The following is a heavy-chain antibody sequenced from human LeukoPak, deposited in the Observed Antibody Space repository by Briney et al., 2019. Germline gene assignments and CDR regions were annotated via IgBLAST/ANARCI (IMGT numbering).Heavy chain of an antibody. CDR2: IWYDGSNK. CDR1: GFTFSSYG. D-gene: IGHD2-2*01. J-gene: IGHJ4*02. Sequence: GRSLRLSCAASGFTFSSYGMHWVRQAPGKGLEWVAVIWYDGSNKYYADSVEGRFTISRDNSKNTLYLQMNSLRAEDTAVYYCARDRCSSTSCYVFDYWGQGTLVTVSS. CDR3: ARDRCSSTSCYVFDY. V-gene: IGHV3-33*01.